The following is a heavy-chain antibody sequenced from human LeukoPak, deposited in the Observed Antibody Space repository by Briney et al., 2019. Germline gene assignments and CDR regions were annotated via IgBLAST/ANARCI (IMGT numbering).Heavy chain of an antibody. D-gene: IGHD3-16*01. J-gene: IGHJ3*02. Sequence: VSAIRGSGGSTYYADSVKGRFTISRDNSKNTLYLQMNSLRAEDTAVYYCAKGSPGGAFDIWGQGTMVTVSS. V-gene: IGHV3-23*01. CDR2: IRGSGGST. CDR3: AKGSPGGAFDI.